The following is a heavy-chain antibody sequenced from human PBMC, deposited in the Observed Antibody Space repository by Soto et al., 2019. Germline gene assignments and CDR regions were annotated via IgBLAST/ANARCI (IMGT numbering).Heavy chain of an antibody. Sequence: GGSLRLSCAASGFTFSSYGMHWVRQAPGKGLEWVAVIWYDGSNKYYADSVKGRFTISRDNSKNTLYLQMNSLRAEDTAVYYCARGTIEDSSSSRVRLSGMDVWGQGTTVTVSS. CDR2: IWYDGSNK. J-gene: IGHJ6*02. D-gene: IGHD6-6*01. V-gene: IGHV3-33*01. CDR1: GFTFSSYG. CDR3: ARGTIEDSSSSRVRLSGMDV.